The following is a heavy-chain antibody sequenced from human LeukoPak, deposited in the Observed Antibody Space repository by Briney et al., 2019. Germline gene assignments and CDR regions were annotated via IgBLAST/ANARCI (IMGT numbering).Heavy chain of an antibody. CDR1: GYTFNSYG. J-gene: IGHJ4*02. D-gene: IGHD1-26*01. CDR2: ISGYNGNT. CDR3: ARDRANSGNYFRY. Sequence: ASVKVSCKASGYTFNSYGIIWVRQAPGQGLEWMGWISGYNGNTKYAQNLQGRAAMTTDTSTSTAYMELTSLTSDDTAVYYCARDRANSGNYFRYWGQGTLVTVSS. V-gene: IGHV1-18*01.